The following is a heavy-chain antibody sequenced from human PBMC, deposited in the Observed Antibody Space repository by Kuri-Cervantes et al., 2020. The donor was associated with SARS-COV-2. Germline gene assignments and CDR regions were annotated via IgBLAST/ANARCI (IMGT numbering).Heavy chain of an antibody. V-gene: IGHV3-7*03. CDR3: AKDIDTASVVVPAAINFDY. CDR1: GFMFSRYW. Sequence: GESLKISCAASGFMFSRYWMSWVRQAPGKGLEWVANINEDGSEKYYVDSVKGRFTISRDNAKNSLYLQMNSLRAEDTALYYCAKDIDTASVVVPAAINFDYWGQGTLVTVSS. D-gene: IGHD2-2*02. CDR2: INEDGSEK. J-gene: IGHJ4*02.